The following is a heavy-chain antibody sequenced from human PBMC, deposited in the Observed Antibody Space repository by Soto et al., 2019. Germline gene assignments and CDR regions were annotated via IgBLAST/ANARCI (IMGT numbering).Heavy chain of an antibody. CDR2: ISAYNGNT. J-gene: IGHJ4*02. CDR3: ARDRNYGLDY. D-gene: IGHD4-17*01. CDR1: GYTFTSYG. V-gene: IGHV1-18*04. Sequence: QVQLVQSGAEVKKPGASVKVSCKASGYTFTSYGISWVRQAPGQGLEWMGWISAYNGNTKYSQKFQGRVTITRDTSASTAYMELSSLRSEDTAVYYCARDRNYGLDYWGQGTLVTVSS.